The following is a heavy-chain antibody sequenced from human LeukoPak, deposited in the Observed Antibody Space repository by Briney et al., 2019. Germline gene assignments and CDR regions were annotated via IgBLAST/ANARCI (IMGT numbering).Heavy chain of an antibody. CDR2: ISSSSSYI. V-gene: IGHV3-21*01. J-gene: IGHJ4*02. CDR1: GFTFSSYS. CDR3: ARPYYYDSSGYYLDF. D-gene: IGHD3-22*01. Sequence: GGSLRLSCSASGFTFSSYSMNWVRQAPGKGLEWVSSISSSSSYIYYADSVKGRFTISRDNSKNTLYLQMNSLRAEDTAVYYCARPYYYDSSGYYLDFWGQGTLVTVSS.